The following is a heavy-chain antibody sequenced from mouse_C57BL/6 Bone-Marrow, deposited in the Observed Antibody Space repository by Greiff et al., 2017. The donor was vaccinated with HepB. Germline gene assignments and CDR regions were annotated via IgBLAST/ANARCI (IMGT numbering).Heavy chain of an antibody. D-gene: IGHD2-1*01. CDR1: GYTFTSYW. Sequence: QVQLQQPGAELVMPGASVKLSCKASGYTFTSYWMHWVKQRPGQGLEWIGEIDPSDSYTNYNQKFKGESTLTVDKSSSTAYMQLSSLTSEDSAVYYCARIYYGNPYYAMDYWGQGTSVTVSS. CDR2: IDPSDSYT. V-gene: IGHV1-69*01. CDR3: ARIYYGNPYYAMDY. J-gene: IGHJ4*01.